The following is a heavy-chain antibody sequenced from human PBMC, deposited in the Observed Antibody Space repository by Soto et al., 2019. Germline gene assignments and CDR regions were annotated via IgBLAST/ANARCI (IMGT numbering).Heavy chain of an antibody. D-gene: IGHD5-12*01. CDR3: AGGHAPGGYGVDAFDI. J-gene: IGHJ3*02. Sequence: GESLKISCKGSGYSFTSYWIGWVRQMPGKGLEWMGIIYPGDSDTRYSPSFQGQVTISADKSISTAYLQWSSLKASDTAMYYCAGGHAPGGYGVDAFDIWGQGTMVTVSS. CDR1: GYSFTSYW. V-gene: IGHV5-51*01. CDR2: IYPGDSDT.